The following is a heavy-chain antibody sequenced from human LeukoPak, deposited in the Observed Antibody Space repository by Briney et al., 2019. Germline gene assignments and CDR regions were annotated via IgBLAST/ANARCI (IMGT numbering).Heavy chain of an antibody. CDR2: IYYSGST. CDR3: VRGFLEWLPIDY. J-gene: IGHJ4*02. D-gene: IGHD3-3*01. V-gene: IGHV4-30-4*08. Sequence: SQTLSLTCSVSGGSISSGDYYWSWIRQPPGKGLEWIGYIYYSGSTYYNPSLKSRVTISVDTSKNQFSLKLSSVTAADTAVYYCVRGFLEWLPIDYWGQGTLVTVSS. CDR1: GGSISSGDYY.